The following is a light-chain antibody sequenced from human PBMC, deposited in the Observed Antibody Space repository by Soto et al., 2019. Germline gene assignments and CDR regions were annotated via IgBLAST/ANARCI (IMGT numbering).Light chain of an antibody. CDR1: SSNIGNNY. V-gene: IGLV1-51*01. J-gene: IGLJ2*01. CDR2: DNT. CDR3: GTWDSGLSAVV. Sequence: QSVLTQPPSVSAAPGQKVTIYCSGSSSNIGNNYVSWYQQLPGTAPKLLIYDNTKRPSGIPDRFSGSKSGTSATLGITGLQTGDEADYYCGTWDSGLSAVVFGGGTQLTVL.